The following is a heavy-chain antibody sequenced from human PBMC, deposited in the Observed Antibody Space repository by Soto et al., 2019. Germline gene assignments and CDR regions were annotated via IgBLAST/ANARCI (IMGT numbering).Heavy chain of an antibody. Sequence: GSLRLSCAASGFTFNNYAMTWVRQAPGKGLEWVAAISGGGGGTYYADPVKGRFTISRDNSKNTLHLQMNNLRAEDTAIYYCVKDKKYDILSAWDALDIWGHGTLVTVS. J-gene: IGHJ3*02. CDR3: VKDKKYDILSAWDALDI. CDR1: GFTFNNYA. D-gene: IGHD3-9*01. CDR2: ISGGGGGT. V-gene: IGHV3-23*01.